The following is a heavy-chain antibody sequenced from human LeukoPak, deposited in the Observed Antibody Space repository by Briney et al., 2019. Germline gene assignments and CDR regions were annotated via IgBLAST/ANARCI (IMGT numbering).Heavy chain of an antibody. V-gene: IGHV5-51*01. Sequence: PGESLKISCKGSGFSFTNYWIGWVRQMPGKGLEWMWIVYPGDSETRYSPSFQGQVAISADKSSSTAYLQWSSLKASDTAMYYCARQAHPATYYFYYMDVWGKGTTVTVSS. CDR3: ARQAHPATYYFYYMDV. J-gene: IGHJ6*03. CDR1: GFSFTNYW. CDR2: VYPGDSET.